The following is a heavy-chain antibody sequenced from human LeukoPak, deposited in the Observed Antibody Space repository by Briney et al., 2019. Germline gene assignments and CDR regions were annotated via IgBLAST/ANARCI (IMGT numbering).Heavy chain of an antibody. CDR3: TTVGDYVWGSYNSFDY. CDR1: GFTFSNAW. Sequence: GGSLRLSCAASGFTFSNAWMSWVRQAPGKGLEWLGRIKSKTDGGTTDYAAPVKGRFTISRDDSKNTLYLQMNSLKTEDTAVYYCTTVGDYVWGSYNSFDYWGQGTLVTVSS. J-gene: IGHJ4*02. CDR2: IKSKTDGGTT. D-gene: IGHD3-16*01. V-gene: IGHV3-15*01.